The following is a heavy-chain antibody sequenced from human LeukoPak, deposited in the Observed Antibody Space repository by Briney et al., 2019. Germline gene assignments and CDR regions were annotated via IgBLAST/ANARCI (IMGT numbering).Heavy chain of an antibody. D-gene: IGHD6-13*01. J-gene: IGHJ4*02. V-gene: IGHV4-39*07. Sequence: PSETLSLTCSVSGGSISSSAYYWGWIRQPPGQGLEWIGSIYYSGNTYYNPSLKSPVTISIDTSKNQFSLKLSSVTAADTAVYYCARGRDIAAAGSSYDYWGQGTLVTVSS. CDR1: GGSISSSAYY. CDR2: IYYSGNT. CDR3: ARGRDIAAAGSSYDY.